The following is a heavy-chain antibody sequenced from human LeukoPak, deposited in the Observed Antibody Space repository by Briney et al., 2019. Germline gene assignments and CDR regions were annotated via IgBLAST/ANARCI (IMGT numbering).Heavy chain of an antibody. Sequence: SETLSLTCTVSGGSISSYYWSWIRQPAGKGLEWIGRIYTSGSTNYNPSLKSRVTMSVDTSKNQFSLKLSSVTAADTAVYYCARDPGPYRAEASNLDYGMDVWGQGTTVTVSS. J-gene: IGHJ6*02. D-gene: IGHD6-13*01. CDR2: IYTSGST. CDR1: GGSISSYY. CDR3: ARDPGPYRAEASNLDYGMDV. V-gene: IGHV4-4*07.